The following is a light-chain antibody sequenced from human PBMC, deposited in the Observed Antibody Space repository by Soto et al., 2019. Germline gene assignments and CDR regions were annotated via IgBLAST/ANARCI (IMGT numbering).Light chain of an antibody. V-gene: IGKV3-11*01. CDR3: QQRSNWRGTT. CDR1: ESVSSY. Sequence: EIVLTQSPATLSLSPGERATLSCRASESVSSYLAWYQQKPGQAPRLLIYDASNRATGIPARFSGSGSGTDFTLTISSLEPEDFAVNYCQQRSNWRGTTFGAGTKVDIK. J-gene: IGKJ3*01. CDR2: DAS.